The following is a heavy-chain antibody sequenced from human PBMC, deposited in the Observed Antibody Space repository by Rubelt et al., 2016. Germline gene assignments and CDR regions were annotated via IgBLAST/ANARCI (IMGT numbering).Heavy chain of an antibody. V-gene: IGHV4-59*01. Sequence: TVSGGSISGYFWSWIRQPPGKGLEWIGYIYYSGSTNYNSSLTSRVTISVDTSKSQFSLNLSSVTAADTAVYYCARVGDSGGGYGYTGLYYFDYWGQGTLVTVSS. D-gene: IGHD5-18*01. CDR2: IYYSGST. CDR3: ARVGDSGGGYGYTGLYYFDY. J-gene: IGHJ4*02. CDR1: GGSISGYF.